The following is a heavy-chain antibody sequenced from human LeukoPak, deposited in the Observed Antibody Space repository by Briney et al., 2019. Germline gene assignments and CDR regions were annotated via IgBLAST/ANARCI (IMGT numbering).Heavy chain of an antibody. J-gene: IGHJ4*02. V-gene: IGHV1-2*02. CDR3: AMVITTTINY. D-gene: IGHD3-22*01. CDR1: GYTFTSYG. Sequence: ASVKVSCKASGYTFTSYGISWVRQAPGQGLEWMGWINPNNSVTAYAQKFQGRVTMTRDTSISTAYMELSRLSADDTAVYYCAMVITTTINYWGQGTLVTVSS. CDR2: INPNNSVT.